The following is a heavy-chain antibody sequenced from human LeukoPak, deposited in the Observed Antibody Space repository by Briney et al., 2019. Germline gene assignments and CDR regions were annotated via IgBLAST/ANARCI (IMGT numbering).Heavy chain of an antibody. Sequence: GGSLRLSCAASGFTFSSYAMSWVRQAPGTGLEWVSAISGSGGSTYYADSVKGRFTISRDNSKNTLYLQMNSLRAEDTAVYYCAKPSCSSTSCYSNGAFDIWGQGTMVTVSS. V-gene: IGHV3-23*01. CDR1: GFTFSSYA. D-gene: IGHD2-2*01. CDR3: AKPSCSSTSCYSNGAFDI. CDR2: ISGSGGST. J-gene: IGHJ3*02.